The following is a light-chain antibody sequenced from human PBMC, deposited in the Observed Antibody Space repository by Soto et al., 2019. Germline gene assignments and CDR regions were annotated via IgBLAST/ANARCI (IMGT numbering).Light chain of an antibody. CDR3: QQYGSSPYT. V-gene: IGKV3-20*01. CDR2: VAS. Sequence: EIVLTQSPGTLSLSPGERATLSCRASQSVSSSYLAWYQQKPGQAPSLLIYVASSRATGIPDRFSGSGSGTDFTLTISRLEPEDFAAYYCQQYGSSPYTFGQGTKLEIK. CDR1: QSVSSSY. J-gene: IGKJ2*01.